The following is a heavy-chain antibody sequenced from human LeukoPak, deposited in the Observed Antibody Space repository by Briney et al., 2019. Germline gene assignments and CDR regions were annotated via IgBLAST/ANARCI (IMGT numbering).Heavy chain of an antibody. D-gene: IGHD3-10*01. CDR1: GFTFSSYW. Sequence: GGSLRLSCAASGFTFSSYWMHWVRQVPGKWLVWVSRINSVGSSTSYADSVKGRFTISRDNAKNTLYVQMNSLRAEDTAVYYCSTGSGHAFDIWGRGTMVTVSS. J-gene: IGHJ3*02. CDR3: STGSGHAFDI. CDR2: INSVGSST. V-gene: IGHV3-74*01.